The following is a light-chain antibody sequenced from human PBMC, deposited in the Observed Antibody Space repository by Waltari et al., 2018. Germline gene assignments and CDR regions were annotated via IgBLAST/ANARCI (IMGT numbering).Light chain of an antibody. V-gene: IGKV3-11*01. Sequence: EIVMTQSPGTLSVSPGERLTLSCRASQSVSSHLAWYQQKPGQAPTLLIYGASNRATGIPARFSGSASGTDFTLTISSLEPEDFAVYYCQQRANWPYTFGRGTELEIK. CDR3: QQRANWPYT. CDR1: QSVSSH. J-gene: IGKJ2*01. CDR2: GAS.